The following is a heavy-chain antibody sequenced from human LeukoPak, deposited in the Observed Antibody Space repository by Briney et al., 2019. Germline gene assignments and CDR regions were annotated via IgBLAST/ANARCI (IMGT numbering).Heavy chain of an antibody. Sequence: ASVKVSCKASGYTFTSYDINWVRQATGQGLEWMGWMNPNSGNTGYAQKFQGRVTMTRDTSISTAYMQLNSLTSDDAAVYYCARDSEQQLILWDWGQGTLVTVSS. J-gene: IGHJ4*02. CDR2: MNPNSGNT. CDR3: ARDSEQQLILWD. V-gene: IGHV1-8*01. D-gene: IGHD6-13*01. CDR1: GYTFTSYD.